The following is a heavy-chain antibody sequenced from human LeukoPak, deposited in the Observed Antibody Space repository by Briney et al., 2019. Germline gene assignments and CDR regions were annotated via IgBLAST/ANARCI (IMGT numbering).Heavy chain of an antibody. CDR2: ISGSGGST. V-gene: IGHV3-23*01. CDR1: GFTFSSYA. D-gene: IGHD6-13*01. Sequence: PGGSLRLSCAASGFTFSSYAMSWVRQAPGKGLEWVSAISGSGGSTYYADSVKGRFTISRDNSKNTLYLRMNSQRAEDTAVYYCSHLIAAVASDAFDIWGQGTMVTVSS. J-gene: IGHJ3*02. CDR3: SHLIAAVASDAFDI.